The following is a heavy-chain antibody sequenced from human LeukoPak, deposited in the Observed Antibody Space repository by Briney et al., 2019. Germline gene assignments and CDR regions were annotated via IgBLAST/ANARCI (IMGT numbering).Heavy chain of an antibody. CDR2: ISYDGSNK. CDR3: ARVSLRGCCGGDPLDY. Sequence: PGRSLRLSCAASGFTFSSYAMHWVRQAPGKGLEWVAVISYDGSNKYYADSVKGRVTISRDNSKNTLYLQMNSLRAEDTAVYYCARVSLRGCCGGDPLDYWGQGTLVTVSS. V-gene: IGHV3-30-3*01. CDR1: GFTFSSYA. J-gene: IGHJ4*02. D-gene: IGHD2-21*02.